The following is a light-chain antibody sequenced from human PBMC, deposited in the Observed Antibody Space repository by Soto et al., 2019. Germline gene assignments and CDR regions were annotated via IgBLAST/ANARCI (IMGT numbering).Light chain of an antibody. CDR1: SSDVGGYNY. J-gene: IGLJ1*01. CDR3: TSYTSSTPYV. CDR2: DVT. Sequence: QSVLTQPASVSGSPGQSITISCTGTSSDVGGYNYVSWYQQHPGKAPKLIIYDVTNRPSGVSNRFSGSKSGNTASLTISGLQAEDDADYYCTSYTSSTPYVFGTGTKLTVL. V-gene: IGLV2-14*01.